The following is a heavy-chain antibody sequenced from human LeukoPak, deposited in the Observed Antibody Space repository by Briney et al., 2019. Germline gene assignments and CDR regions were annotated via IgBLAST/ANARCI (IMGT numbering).Heavy chain of an antibody. J-gene: IGHJ4*02. CDR2: ISAYNGNT. D-gene: IGHD6-19*01. CDR3: ARDMGGPVAGPAY. CDR1: GYTFSSYG. V-gene: IGHV1-18*01. Sequence: EASVKVSFKASGYTFSSYGISWVRQAPGQGLEWMGWISAYNGNTVYAQKLQGRVTMTTDTSTSTAYMELRTLRSDDTAVYYCARDMGGPVAGPAYWGQGTLVTVSS.